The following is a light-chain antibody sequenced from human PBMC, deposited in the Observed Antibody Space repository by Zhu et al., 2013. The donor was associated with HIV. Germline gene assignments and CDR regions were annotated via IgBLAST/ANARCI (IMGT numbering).Light chain of an antibody. V-gene: IGLV2-14*02. CDR1: NRDIGNYNF. CDR3: AAWDDSLYGVL. CDR2: EGN. J-gene: IGLJ2*01. Sequence: QSALTQPASVSGSPGQSITISCTGTNRDIGNYNFVSWFQQHPDKAPKLMIYEGNKRPSGVSNRFSGSKSGNTASLAITGLRPEDEAHYYCAAWDDSLYGVLIGGGTKLTVL.